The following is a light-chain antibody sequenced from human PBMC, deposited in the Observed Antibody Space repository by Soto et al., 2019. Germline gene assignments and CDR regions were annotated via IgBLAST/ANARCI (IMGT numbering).Light chain of an antibody. CDR2: DDN. Sequence: QSVLTQPPSVSAAPVQKVTISCSGSCSNIGGNSVSWYQQLPGTAPKLLIYDDNKRPSGIPDRFSGSKSGTSATLGITGSQTGDEADYYCRSWDSSLSAYVFGTGTKVTVL. CDR1: CSNIGGNS. J-gene: IGLJ1*01. V-gene: IGLV1-51*01. CDR3: RSWDSSLSAYV.